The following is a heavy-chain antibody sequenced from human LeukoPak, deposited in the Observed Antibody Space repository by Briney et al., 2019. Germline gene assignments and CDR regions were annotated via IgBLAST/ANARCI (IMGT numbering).Heavy chain of an antibody. V-gene: IGHV3-74*01. Sequence: PGGSLRLSCAASGFTFNYNWMHWVRQGPGKGLVWASRINGDGRTTSYADSVKGRFTISRDNAKNTLYLQMNSLRAEDTAVYYCAGGATGTDAFDIWGQGTVVTVSS. CDR1: GFTFNYNW. D-gene: IGHD1-1*01. CDR2: INGDGRTT. J-gene: IGHJ3*02. CDR3: AGGATGTDAFDI.